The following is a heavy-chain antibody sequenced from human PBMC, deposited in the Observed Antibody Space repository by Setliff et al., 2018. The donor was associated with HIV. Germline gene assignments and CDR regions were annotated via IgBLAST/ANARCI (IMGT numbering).Heavy chain of an antibody. D-gene: IGHD6-13*01. J-gene: IGHJ2*01. V-gene: IGHV4-39*07. CDR1: GGSISSSGPGYY. CDR3: AREGSSTWPDQGYFDL. Sequence: SETLSLTCTVSGGSISSSGPGYYWGWVRQPPGGGLEWIGSVYYSGRTYYNPSLKSRVTISVDTSKNQFSLKLSSVTAADTAVYYGAREGSSTWPDQGYFDLWGRGTLVTVSS. CDR2: VYYSGRT.